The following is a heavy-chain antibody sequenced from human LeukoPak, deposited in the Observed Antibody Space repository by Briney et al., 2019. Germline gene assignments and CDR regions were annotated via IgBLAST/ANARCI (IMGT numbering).Heavy chain of an antibody. J-gene: IGHJ4*02. Sequence: PSETLSLTCTVSGGSISSSSYYWGWIRQPPGKGLEWIGSIYYSGSTYYNPSLKSRVTISVDTSKNQFSLKLSSVTAADTAVYCCARLVSEWLSAGDFDYWGQGTLVTVSS. CDR2: IYYSGST. CDR3: ARLVSEWLSAGDFDY. D-gene: IGHD3-3*01. V-gene: IGHV4-39*01. CDR1: GGSISSSSYY.